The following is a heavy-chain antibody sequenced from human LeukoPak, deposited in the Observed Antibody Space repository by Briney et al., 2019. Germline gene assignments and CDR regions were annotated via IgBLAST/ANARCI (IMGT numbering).Heavy chain of an antibody. D-gene: IGHD4-11*01. CDR3: ARTQTDYTLDY. V-gene: IGHV4-59*06. J-gene: IGHJ4*02. CDR1: GGSISSYY. CDR2: IYYSGRT. Sequence: PSETLSLTCTVPGGSISSYYWSWIRQPAGKGLEWIGNIYYSGRTYYNPSLKSRVTISVDRSKNQFSLRLSSVTAADTAVYYCARTQTDYTLDYWGQGTLVTVSS.